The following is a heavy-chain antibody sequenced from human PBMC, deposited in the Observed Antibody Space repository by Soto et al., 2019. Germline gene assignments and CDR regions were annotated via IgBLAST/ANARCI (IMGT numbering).Heavy chain of an antibody. CDR1: GYSFTSYW. V-gene: IGHV5-51*01. D-gene: IGHD1-7*01. CDR2: IYPGDSDT. Sequence: GESLKISCKGSGYSFTSYWIGWVRQMPGKGLEWMGIIYPGDSDTRYSPSFQGQVTISADKSISTAYLQWSSLKASDTAMYYCASSRWNYAKYFDCWGQGTLVTVSS. CDR3: ASSRWNYAKYFDC. J-gene: IGHJ4*02.